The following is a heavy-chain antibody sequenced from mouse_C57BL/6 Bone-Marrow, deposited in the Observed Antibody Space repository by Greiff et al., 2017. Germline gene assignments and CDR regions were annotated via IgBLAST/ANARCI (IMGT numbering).Heavy chain of an antibody. CDR3: ASSFPFAY. J-gene: IGHJ3*01. CDR1: GFTFSSYG. CDR2: ISSGGSYT. Sequence: EVKLMESGGDLVKPGGSLKLSCAASGFTFSSYGMSWVRQTPDKRLEWVATISSGGSYTYYPDSVKGRFTISRDNAKNTLYLQMSSLKSEDTAMYYCASSFPFAYWRPGALVPVSA. V-gene: IGHV5-6*01.